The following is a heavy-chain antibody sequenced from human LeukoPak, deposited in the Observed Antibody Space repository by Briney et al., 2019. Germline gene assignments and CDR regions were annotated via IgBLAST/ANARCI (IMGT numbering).Heavy chain of an antibody. Sequence: GGSLRLSCAASGFTFSSYAMNWVRQAPGKGLEWVSYISSSGSTIYYADSVKGRFTISRGNAKNSLYLQMNSLRAEDTAVYYCAELGITMIGGVWGKGTTVTISS. CDR1: GFTFSSYA. CDR3: AELGITMIGGV. J-gene: IGHJ6*04. V-gene: IGHV3-48*03. D-gene: IGHD3-10*02. CDR2: ISSSGSTI.